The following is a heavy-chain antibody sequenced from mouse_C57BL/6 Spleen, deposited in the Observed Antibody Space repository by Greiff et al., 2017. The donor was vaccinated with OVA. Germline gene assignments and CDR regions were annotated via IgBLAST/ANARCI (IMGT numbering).Heavy chain of an antibody. CDR3: AGGRPRYFDV. Sequence: EVNVVESGGGLVKPGGSLKLSCAASGFTFSSYAMSWVRQTPEKRLEWVATISDGGSYTYYPDNVKGRFTISRDNAKNNLYLQMSHLKSEDTAMYYCAGGRPRYFDVWGTGTTVTVSS. CDR2: ISDGGSYT. CDR1: GFTFSSYA. V-gene: IGHV5-4*03. J-gene: IGHJ1*03.